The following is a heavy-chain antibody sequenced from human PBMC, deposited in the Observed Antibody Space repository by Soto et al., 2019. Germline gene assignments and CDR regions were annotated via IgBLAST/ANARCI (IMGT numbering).Heavy chain of an antibody. D-gene: IGHD1-1*01. J-gene: IGHJ4*02. CDR3: AREYKYYFDY. Sequence: ASETLSLTCTVSGGSISSGGYYWSWIRQHPGKGLEWIGYIYYSGSTYYNPSLKSRVTISVDTSKNQFSLKLSSVTAADTAVYYCAREYKYYFDYWGQGTLVTVSS. CDR2: IYYSGST. CDR1: GGSISSGGYY. V-gene: IGHV4-31*03.